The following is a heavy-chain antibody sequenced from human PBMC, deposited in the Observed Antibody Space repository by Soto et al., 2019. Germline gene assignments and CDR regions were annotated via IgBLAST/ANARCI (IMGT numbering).Heavy chain of an antibody. D-gene: IGHD5-12*01. J-gene: IGHJ4*02. CDR2: IGPESGAT. V-gene: IGHV1-2*02. Sequence: ASVKVSCKASGYTFTGHYIHWVRQAPEQGPEWMGEIGPESGATRYAQKFQGRVTMTRDMSITTVYMELNNLSPDDPAVYYCGRGRSGQIVVFYWGQGTPVTAPQ. CDR3: GRGRSGQIVVFY. CDR1: GYTFTGHY.